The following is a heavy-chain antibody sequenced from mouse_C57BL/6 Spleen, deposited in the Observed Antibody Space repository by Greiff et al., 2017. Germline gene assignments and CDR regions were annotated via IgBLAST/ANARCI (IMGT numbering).Heavy chain of an antibody. J-gene: IGHJ2*01. Sequence: VQLQQSGAELARPGASVKMSCKASGYTFTSYTMHWVKQRPGQGLEWIGYINPSSGYTKYNQKFKDKATLTADKSSSTAYMQLSSLTSEDSAVYYWARDYYGSSYGFDYWGQGTTLTVSS. CDR2: INPSSGYT. D-gene: IGHD1-1*01. V-gene: IGHV1-4*01. CDR1: GYTFTSYT. CDR3: ARDYYGSSYGFDY.